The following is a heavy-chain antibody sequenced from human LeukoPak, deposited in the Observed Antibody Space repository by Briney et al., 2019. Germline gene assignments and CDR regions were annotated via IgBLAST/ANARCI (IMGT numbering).Heavy chain of an antibody. J-gene: IGHJ4*02. Sequence: GGSLRLSCGASGFTFSNYGINWVRQAPGRGLEWVSAISGSGDTTYYADSVKGRFTISRDNSKNTLYLQMNSLRVEDTAVYYCAKRLYCSSTTCYAFDYWGQGTLVTVSS. CDR3: AKRLYCSSTTCYAFDY. CDR1: GFTFSNYG. D-gene: IGHD2-2*01. V-gene: IGHV3-23*01. CDR2: ISGSGDTT.